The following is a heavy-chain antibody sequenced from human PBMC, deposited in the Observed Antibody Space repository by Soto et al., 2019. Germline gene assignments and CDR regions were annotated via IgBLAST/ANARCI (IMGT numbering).Heavy chain of an antibody. CDR1: GGSISSSSYY. CDR2: IYYSGST. V-gene: IGHV4-39*01. D-gene: IGHD5-12*01. J-gene: IGHJ4*02. CDR3: AIVSSGYDSEIYFDY. Sequence: QLQLQESGPGLVKPSETLSLTCTVSGGSISSSSYYWGWIRQPPGKGLEWIGSIYYSGSTYYNPSLKSRVTISVDTSKNQFSLTQSSVTAADTAVYYCAIVSSGYDSEIYFDYWGQGTPVTVSS.